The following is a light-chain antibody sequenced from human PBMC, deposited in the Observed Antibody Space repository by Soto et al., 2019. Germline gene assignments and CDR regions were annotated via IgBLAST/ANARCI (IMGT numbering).Light chain of an antibody. Sequence: QSALTQLAAVSGSPGQSITISCTGTSNDVGGYNYVSWYQQHPGKAPKLMLYDVSNRPSGVSNRFSGSKSGNTASLTISGLQAEDEADYYCSSYRSSSIPFYVFGTGTKLTVL. J-gene: IGLJ1*01. V-gene: IGLV2-14*01. CDR2: DVS. CDR3: SSYRSSSIPFYV. CDR1: SNDVGGYNY.